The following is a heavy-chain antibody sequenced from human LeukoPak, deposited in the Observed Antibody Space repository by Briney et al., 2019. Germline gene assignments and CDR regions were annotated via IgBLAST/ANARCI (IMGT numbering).Heavy chain of an antibody. V-gene: IGHV4-30-2*01. Sequence: PSETLSLTCAVSGGSISSGGYYWSWIRQPPGKGLEWIGYIYHSGSTYYNPSLKSRVTISVDRSKNQFSLKLSSATAADTAVYYCARVGYDFWSGYQYYFDYWGQGTLVTVSS. CDR1: GGSISSGGYY. CDR3: ARVGYDFWSGYQYYFDY. D-gene: IGHD3-3*01. J-gene: IGHJ4*02. CDR2: IYHSGST.